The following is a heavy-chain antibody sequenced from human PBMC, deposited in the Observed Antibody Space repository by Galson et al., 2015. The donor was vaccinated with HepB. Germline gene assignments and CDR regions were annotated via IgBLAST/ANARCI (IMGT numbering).Heavy chain of an antibody. Sequence: ETLSLTCSVSGGSINNNISYWGWIRQPPGKGLEWIGSIYYSGRTFYGPSLKIRVTVSLDTSKSQFSLKLSSVTAADTALYYCARLRFYSRSPAAGRGAFDKWGQGTMVTVSS. V-gene: IGHV4-39*01. CDR1: GGSINNNISY. J-gene: IGHJ3*02. CDR3: ARLRFYSRSPAAGRGAFDK. D-gene: IGHD6-6*01. CDR2: IYYSGRT.